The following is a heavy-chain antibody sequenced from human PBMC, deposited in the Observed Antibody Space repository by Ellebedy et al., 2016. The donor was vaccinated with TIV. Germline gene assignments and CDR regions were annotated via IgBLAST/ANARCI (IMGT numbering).Heavy chain of an antibody. CDR3: ARDYGDYVPFDS. D-gene: IGHD4-17*01. J-gene: IGHJ4*02. Sequence: AASVKVSCKASGYTFTNYDINWVRQAPGQGLEWMAWMNPDSGNTGSAQKFQGRLTMTTDTSISTAYMELSSLRSEDTAGYYCARDYGDYVPFDSWGQGTLVTVSS. V-gene: IGHV1-8*01. CDR1: GYTFTNYD. CDR2: MNPDSGNT.